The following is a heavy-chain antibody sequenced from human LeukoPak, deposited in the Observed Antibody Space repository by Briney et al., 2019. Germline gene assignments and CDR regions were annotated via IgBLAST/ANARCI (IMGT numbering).Heavy chain of an antibody. J-gene: IGHJ2*01. CDR1: GGSISSYY. Sequence: SETLSLTCTVSGGSISSYYWSWIRQPPGKGLEWIGYIYYSGSTNYNPSLKSRVTISVDTSKNQFSLKLSSVTAADTAVYYCARDAGSPLRYFDWLPKIWYFDLWGRGTLVTVSS. CDR2: IYYSGST. CDR3: ARDAGSPLRYFDWLPKIWYFDL. D-gene: IGHD3-9*01. V-gene: IGHV4-59*12.